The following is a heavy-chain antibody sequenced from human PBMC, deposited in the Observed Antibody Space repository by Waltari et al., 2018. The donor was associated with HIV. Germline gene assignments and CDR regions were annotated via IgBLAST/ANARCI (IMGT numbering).Heavy chain of an antibody. D-gene: IGHD2-21*02. V-gene: IGHV4-30-2*01. CDR1: GGSISSGGYS. J-gene: IGHJ6*02. CDR2: IYHSGIS. CDR3: ARGDPDYGMDV. Sequence: QLRLQESGSGLVKPSQTLSLTCVVSGGSISSGGYSWSWIRQPPGKGLEWIGNIYHSGISFYTPSLKSRVTISVDRSKNQLSLNLTSVTAADTGVYFCARGDPDYGMDVWGQGTTVTVSS.